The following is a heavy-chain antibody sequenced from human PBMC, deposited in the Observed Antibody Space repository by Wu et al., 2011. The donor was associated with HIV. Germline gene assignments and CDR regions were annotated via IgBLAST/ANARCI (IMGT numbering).Heavy chain of an antibody. Sequence: QIQLVQSGAEVKKPGASVKVSCKTSGYTFTSYGLSWVRQAPGQGLEWMGWITTYNGNTNYAQKLQGRVTMTTDTSTSTAYMELRSLTSDDTAVYYCARAHPGSSWKMEFDYWGQGTLVTVSS. J-gene: IGHJ4*02. D-gene: IGHD6-13*01. CDR2: ITTYNGNT. V-gene: IGHV1-18*01. CDR1: GYTFTSYG. CDR3: ARAHPGSSWKMEFDY.